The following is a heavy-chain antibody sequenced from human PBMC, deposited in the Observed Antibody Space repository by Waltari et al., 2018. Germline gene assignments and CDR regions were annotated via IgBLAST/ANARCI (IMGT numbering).Heavy chain of an antibody. V-gene: IGHV3-23*01. D-gene: IGHD3-3*01. CDR3: AKDQGFWSGYFDY. Sequence: EVQLLEFGGGLVQPGGSLRLSCAASGFTFSSTAMSWVRQAPGKGLEWVSAISGSGGSTYYADSVKGRFTISRDNSKNTLYLQMNSLRAEDTAVYYCAKDQGFWSGYFDYWGQGTLVTVSS. CDR1: GFTFSSTA. J-gene: IGHJ4*02. CDR2: ISGSGGST.